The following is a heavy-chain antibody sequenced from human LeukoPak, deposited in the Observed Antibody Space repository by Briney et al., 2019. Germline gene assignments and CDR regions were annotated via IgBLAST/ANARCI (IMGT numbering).Heavy chain of an antibody. Sequence: SETLSLTCAVSGGSISSSNWWSWVRQPPGKGLEWIGEIFHSGNTNYNPSLKSRVTISVDKSKNQFSLKLSSVTAADTVVYYCARSLPAATFFDYWGQGTLVTVSS. CDR1: GGSISSSNW. CDR3: ARSLPAATFFDY. D-gene: IGHD2-15*01. V-gene: IGHV4-4*02. CDR2: IFHSGNT. J-gene: IGHJ4*02.